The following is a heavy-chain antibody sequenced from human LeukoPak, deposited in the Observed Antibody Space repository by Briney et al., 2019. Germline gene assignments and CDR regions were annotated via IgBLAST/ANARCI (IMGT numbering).Heavy chain of an antibody. V-gene: IGHV3-7*01. Sequence: GGSLRLSCAASGFTFSSYWMSWVRQAPGKGLEWVANIKQDGSKIHYMDSVKDRFLISRDNAKNSLYLQMNSLRVEDTAVYYCTRECSSTSCFDNWGQGILVGVSP. CDR2: IKQDGSKI. CDR3: TRECSSTSCFDN. CDR1: GFTFSSYW. J-gene: IGHJ4*02. D-gene: IGHD2-2*01.